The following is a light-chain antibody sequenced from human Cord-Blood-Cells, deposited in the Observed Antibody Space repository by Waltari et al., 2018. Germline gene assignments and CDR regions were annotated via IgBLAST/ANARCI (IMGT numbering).Light chain of an antibody. CDR2: GAS. Sequence: DIQMTQSLSSLSASVGDRVTITCRASQSISSHLNWYQQKSGKAPNLLLYGASSLQIGVPSRVSGSGSGTDFTLTISSLQPEDFATYDCQQSYSTPPFTFGPGTKVDIK. V-gene: IGKV1-39*01. CDR1: QSISSH. CDR3: QQSYSTPPFT. J-gene: IGKJ3*01.